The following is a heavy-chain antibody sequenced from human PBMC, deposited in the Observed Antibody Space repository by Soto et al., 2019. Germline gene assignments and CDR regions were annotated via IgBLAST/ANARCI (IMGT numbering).Heavy chain of an antibody. CDR1: GYTFTSYA. D-gene: IGHD3-9*01. CDR3: ARAINYDILTGYSLFDY. V-gene: IGHV1-3*01. Sequence: ASVKVSCKASGYTFTSYAMHWVHQAPGQRLEWMGWINAGNGNTKYSQKFQGRVTITRDTSASTAYMELSSLRSEDTAVYYCARAINYDILTGYSLFDYWGQGTLVTVSS. CDR2: INAGNGNT. J-gene: IGHJ4*02.